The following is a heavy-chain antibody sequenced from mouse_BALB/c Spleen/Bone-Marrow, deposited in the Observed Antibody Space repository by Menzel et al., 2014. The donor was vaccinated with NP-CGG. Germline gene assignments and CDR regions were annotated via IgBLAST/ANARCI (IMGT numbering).Heavy chain of an antibody. CDR3: ARDGATATLAY. Sequence: VKLMESGPGLVAPSQSLSITCTVSGFSLXNYCVHWVRQPPGKGLEWLGAIWAGGSTNYKSALMSRLSISKDNSKSXVFLKMNSLQTDDTAMYYCARDGATATLAYWGQATLVTVSA. CDR1: GFSLXNYC. V-gene: IGHV2-9*02. J-gene: IGHJ3*01. CDR2: IWAGGST. D-gene: IGHD1-2*01.